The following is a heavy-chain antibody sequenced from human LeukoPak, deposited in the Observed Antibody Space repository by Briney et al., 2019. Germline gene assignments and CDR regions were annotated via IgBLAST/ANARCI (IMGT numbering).Heavy chain of an antibody. D-gene: IGHD6-19*01. V-gene: IGHV4-4*07. CDR1: GGSISSYY. CDR2: IYTSGST. J-gene: IGHJ4*02. CDR3: AREAAVAGRGFDY. Sequence: SETLSLTCTASGGSISSYYWSWIRQPAGKGLEWIGRIYTSGSTNYNPSLKSRVTMSADTYKNQFSLKLSSVTAADTAVYYCAREAAVAGRGFDYWGQGTLVTVSS.